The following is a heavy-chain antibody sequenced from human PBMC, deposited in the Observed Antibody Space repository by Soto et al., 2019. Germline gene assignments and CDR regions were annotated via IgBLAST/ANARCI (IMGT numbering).Heavy chain of an antibody. Sequence: QVQLQESGPGLVKPSQTLSLTCTVSGGSISSGGYYWSWIRQHPGKGLEWIGYIYSSGSTYYIPSLKSRVTISVDTSKNQFSLKLGSVTAADTAVYYCVCATVTSRGAFDIWGQGTMVTVSS. J-gene: IGHJ3*02. D-gene: IGHD4-17*01. V-gene: IGHV4-31*03. CDR1: GGSISSGGYY. CDR3: VCATVTSRGAFDI. CDR2: IYSSGST.